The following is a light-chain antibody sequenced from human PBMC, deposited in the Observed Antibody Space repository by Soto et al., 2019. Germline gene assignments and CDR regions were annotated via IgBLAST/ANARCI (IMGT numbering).Light chain of an antibody. J-gene: IGLJ1*01. CDR1: SSDVGGYNL. CDR3: SSYKSSSTLPYV. V-gene: IGLV2-14*01. CDR2: DVN. Sequence: QSVLTQPASGSGSPGQSITISCTGTSSDVGGYNLVSWCQQYPDKAPKLMIFDVNTRPSGVSNRFSGSKSGNTASLTISGLQAEDEADYYCSSYKSSSTLPYVFGTGTKLTVL.